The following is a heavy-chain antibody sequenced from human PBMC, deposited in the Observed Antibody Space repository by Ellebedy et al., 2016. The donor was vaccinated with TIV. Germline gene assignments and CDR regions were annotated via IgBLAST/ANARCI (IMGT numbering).Heavy chain of an antibody. CDR3: ARDQTYYDSGTYYDLNDN. CDR1: GFTFSSYW. V-gene: IGHV3-7*01. Sequence: GESLKISCAGSGFTFSSYWMTWVRQAPGKGLEWVANIRHDGSVTHYVDSVKGRFTISRDNAKNSLYLQMTSLRAEDTAIYYCARDQTYYDSGTYYDLNDNWGQGTLVSVSS. CDR2: IRHDGSVT. J-gene: IGHJ4*02. D-gene: IGHD3-10*01.